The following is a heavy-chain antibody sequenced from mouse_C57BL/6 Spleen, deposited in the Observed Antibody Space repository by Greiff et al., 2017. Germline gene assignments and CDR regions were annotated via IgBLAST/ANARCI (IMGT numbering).Heavy chain of an antibody. CDR2: IYPRDGST. Sequence: QVQLQQSGPELVKPGASVQLSCKASGYTFTSYDINWVKQRPGQGLEWIGWIYPRDGSTKYNEKFKGKATLTVDPSSSTAYMELHSLTSEDSAVYFCARPLYYDYDGYAMDYWGQGTSVTVSS. J-gene: IGHJ4*01. CDR3: ARPLYYDYDGYAMDY. D-gene: IGHD2-4*01. V-gene: IGHV1-85*01. CDR1: GYTFTSYD.